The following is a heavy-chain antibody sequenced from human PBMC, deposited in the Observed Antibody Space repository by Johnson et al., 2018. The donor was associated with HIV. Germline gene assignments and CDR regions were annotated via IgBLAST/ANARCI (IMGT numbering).Heavy chain of an antibody. Sequence: VQLVESGGGLVQPGGSLRLSCAASGFTFSNAWMSWVRQAPGKGLEWVGRIKSKTDGGTTDYAAPVNGRFTISRDDSKNTLYLQMNSLKAEDTGVYYCARDSTPWGGEHVGYAFDLWGRGTLVTISS. J-gene: IGHJ3*01. CDR2: IKSKTDGGTT. V-gene: IGHV3-15*01. CDR1: GFTFSNAW. D-gene: IGHD4-17*01. CDR3: ARDSTPWGGEHVGYAFDL.